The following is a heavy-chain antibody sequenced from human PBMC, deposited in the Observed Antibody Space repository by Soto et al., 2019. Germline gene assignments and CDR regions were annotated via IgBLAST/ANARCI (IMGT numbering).Heavy chain of an antibody. CDR1: DYTFTSHG. D-gene: IGHD3-22*01. CDR3: AKDYYDTSGYSGFDY. V-gene: IGHV1-18*01. CDR2: ISGYNGNT. J-gene: IGHJ4*02. Sequence: ASVKVSCKASDYTFTSHGISWVRQAPGQGLEWMGWISGYNGNTKCAQKFQGRVTMTTDTTTSTAYMELRSLRSDDTAVYYCAKDYYDTSGYSGFDYWGQGPLVTVSS.